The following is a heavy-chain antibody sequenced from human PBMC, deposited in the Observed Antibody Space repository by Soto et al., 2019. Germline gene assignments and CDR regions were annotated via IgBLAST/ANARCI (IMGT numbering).Heavy chain of an antibody. CDR3: ARHPGYYDILTGYTTYYFDY. J-gene: IGHJ4*02. Sequence: PSETLCLTCTVSGGSIGTYYWSWIRQPPGKGLEWIGYIYYRGNTDYNPSLKSRVTISLNTPKNQFSLKLSSVTAADTAVYYCARHPGYYDILTGYTTYYFDYWGQGILVTVSS. D-gene: IGHD3-9*01. CDR2: IYYRGNT. CDR1: GGSIGTYY. V-gene: IGHV4-59*08.